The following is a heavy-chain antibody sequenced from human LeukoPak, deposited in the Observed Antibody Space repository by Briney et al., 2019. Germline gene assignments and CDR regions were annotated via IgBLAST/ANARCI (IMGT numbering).Heavy chain of an antibody. CDR2: INPSGGST. J-gene: IGHJ4*02. CDR3: ARAADDSSGYFFY. D-gene: IGHD3-22*01. V-gene: IGHV1-46*03. CDR1: GYTFTSYD. Sequence: ASVKVSCKASGYTFTSYDMHWVRQAPGQGLEWMGIINPSGGSTSYAQKFLGRVTITRDTYTSTVYMELRRLRYGETDVYYCARAADDSSGYFFYWGQGTLVTVSS.